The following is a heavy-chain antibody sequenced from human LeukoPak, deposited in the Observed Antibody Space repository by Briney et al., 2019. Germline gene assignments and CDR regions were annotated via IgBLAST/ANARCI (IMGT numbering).Heavy chain of an antibody. CDR1: GGSISSYY. J-gene: IGHJ4*02. V-gene: IGHV4-59*08. Sequence: PSETLSLTCTVSGGSISSYYWSWIRQPPGKGLEWIGYIYYSGSTNYNPSLKSRVTISVDTSKNQFSLKLSSVTAADTALYYCARHTSIVHFDYWGQGTLVTVSS. CDR2: IYYSGST. CDR3: ARHTSIVHFDY. D-gene: IGHD2-15*01.